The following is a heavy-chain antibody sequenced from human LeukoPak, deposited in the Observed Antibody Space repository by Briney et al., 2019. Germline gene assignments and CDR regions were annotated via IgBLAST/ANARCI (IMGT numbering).Heavy chain of an antibody. J-gene: IGHJ4*02. CDR2: INAGNGNT. CDR3: ARAGGSGSGYSSGWYYDY. D-gene: IGHD6-19*01. V-gene: IGHV1-3*01. CDR1: GYTFTSYA. Sequence: ASVKVSCKASGYTFTSYAMHWVRQAPGRRLEWMGWINAGNGNTKYSQKFQGRVTITRDTSASTAYMELSSLRSEDTAVYYCARAGGSGSGYSSGWYYDYWGQGTLVTVSS.